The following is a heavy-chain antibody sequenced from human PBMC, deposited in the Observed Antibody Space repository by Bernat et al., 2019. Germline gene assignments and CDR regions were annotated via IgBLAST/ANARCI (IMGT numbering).Heavy chain of an antibody. CDR1: GFTFSSYA. J-gene: IGHJ6*03. V-gene: IGHV3-30*01. CDR2: ISYDGSNK. D-gene: IGHD4-17*01. Sequence: QVQLVESGGGVVQPGRSLRLSCAASGFTFSSYAMHWVRQAPGKGLEWVAVISYDGSNKYYADSVKGRFTISRDNSKNTLYLQMNSLRAEDTAVYYCARATYGDYPWYYYYYMDVWGKGTTVTVSS. CDR3: ARATYGDYPWYYYYYMDV.